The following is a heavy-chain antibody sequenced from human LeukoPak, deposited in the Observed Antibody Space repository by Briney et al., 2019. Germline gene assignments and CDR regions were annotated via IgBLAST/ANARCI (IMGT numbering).Heavy chain of an antibody. CDR2: IIPIFGTA. J-gene: IGHJ6*03. D-gene: IGHD1-1*01. Sequence: SVKVSCKASGGTFSSYAISWVRQAPGQGLEWRGGIIPIFGTANYAQKFQGRVTITTEESTSTAYMELSSLRCEETAVYYCARGTIKANSYNYYMAVWGKGTTVTVSS. CDR3: ARGTIKANSYNYYMAV. V-gene: IGHV1-69*05. CDR1: GGTFSSYA.